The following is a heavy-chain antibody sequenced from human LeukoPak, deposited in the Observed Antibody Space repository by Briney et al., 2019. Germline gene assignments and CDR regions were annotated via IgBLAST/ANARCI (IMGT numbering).Heavy chain of an antibody. D-gene: IGHD3-22*01. CDR2: IYYSGST. J-gene: IGHJ5*02. CDR1: DGSISTYY. CDR3: ARADPDYYDSSGHWFDP. Sequence: PSETLSLTCTVSDGSISTYYWSWIRQHPGKGLEWIGYIYYSGSTYYNPSLKSRVTISVDTSKNQFSLKLSSVTAADTAVYYCARADPDYYDSSGHWFDPWGQGTLVTVSS. V-gene: IGHV4-59*06.